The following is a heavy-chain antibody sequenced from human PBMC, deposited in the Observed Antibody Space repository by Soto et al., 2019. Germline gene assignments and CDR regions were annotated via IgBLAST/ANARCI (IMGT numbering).Heavy chain of an antibody. J-gene: IGHJ3*02. Sequence: GGSLRLSCAASGFTFSNAWMNWVRQAPGKGLEWVGRIKSKTDGGTTDYAAPVKGRFTISRDDSKNTLYLQMNSLKTEDTAVYYCTTALGEDIVVVVAAGYAFDIWGQGTMVTVSS. CDR2: IKSKTDGGTT. V-gene: IGHV3-15*07. CDR1: GFTFSNAW. CDR3: TTALGEDIVVVVAAGYAFDI. D-gene: IGHD2-15*01.